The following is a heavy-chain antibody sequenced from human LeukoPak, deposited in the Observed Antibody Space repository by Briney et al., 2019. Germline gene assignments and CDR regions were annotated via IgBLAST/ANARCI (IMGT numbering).Heavy chain of an antibody. J-gene: IGHJ4*02. CDR1: GGSISSGSYY. CDR3: ASYHYYDSSGYYSVY. CDR2: IYTSGST. D-gene: IGHD3-22*01. V-gene: IGHV4-61*02. Sequence: SQTLSLTCTVSGGSISSGSYYWSWIRQPAGKGLEWIGRIYTSGSTNYNPSLKSRVTISVDTSKNQFSLKLSSVTAADTAVYYCASYHYYDSSGYYSVYWGQGTLVTVSS.